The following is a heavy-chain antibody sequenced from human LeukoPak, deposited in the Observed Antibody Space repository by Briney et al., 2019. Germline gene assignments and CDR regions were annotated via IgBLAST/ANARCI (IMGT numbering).Heavy chain of an antibody. CDR2: ISYDGSNK. Sequence: GGSLRLSCAASGFTFSSYAMHWVRQAPGKGLEWVAVISYDGSNKYYADSVKGRFTISRDNSKNTLYLQMNSLRAEDTAVYYCAKDLVAAAGLNYFDHWGQGTLVIVSS. CDR3: AKDLVAAAGLNYFDH. CDR1: GFTFSSYA. J-gene: IGHJ4*02. D-gene: IGHD6-13*01. V-gene: IGHV3-30*04.